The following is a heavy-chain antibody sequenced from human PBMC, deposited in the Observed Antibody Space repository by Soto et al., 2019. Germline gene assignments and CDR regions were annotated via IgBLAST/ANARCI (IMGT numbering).Heavy chain of an antibody. CDR1: GYSFTSYW. D-gene: IGHD6-19*01. J-gene: IGHJ4*02. V-gene: IGHV5-10-1*03. CDR3: ARHDAYSSGWYGGYYFDY. Sequence: EVQLVQSGAEVKKPGESLRISCKGSGYSFTSYWISWVRQMPGKGLEWMGRIDPSDSYTNYSPSFQGHVTISADKSISTAYLQWSSLKASDTAMYYCARHDAYSSGWYGGYYFDYWGQGTLVTVSS. CDR2: IDPSDSYT.